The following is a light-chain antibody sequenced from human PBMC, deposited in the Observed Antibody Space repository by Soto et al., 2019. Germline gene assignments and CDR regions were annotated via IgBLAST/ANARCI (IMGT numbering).Light chain of an antibody. J-gene: IGLJ1*01. CDR1: SSDVGVSRS. CDR3: CSYAGPYSYV. V-gene: IGLV2-11*01. Sequence: QSVLTQPRSVSGSPGQSVTISCTGTSSDVGVSRSVSWYQQHPGKAPKLIISDVTKRPSGVPYRFSGSKSGNTASLTISGLQAADEADYFCCSYAGPYSYVFGTGTKVTVL. CDR2: DVT.